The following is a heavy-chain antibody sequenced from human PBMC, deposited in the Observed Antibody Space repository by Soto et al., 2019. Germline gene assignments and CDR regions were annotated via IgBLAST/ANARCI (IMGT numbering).Heavy chain of an antibody. V-gene: IGHV3-33*01. D-gene: IGHD3-22*01. CDR2: IWNDGIRK. Sequence: GGSLRLSCAASGFTFIRYGMHWVRQAPGKGLEWVALIWNDGIRKVYVDSVKGRFTISRDNSKNTLDLQMNSLRAEDTAVYYCARDDDYEANAFDYWGPGTLVTVSS. CDR1: GFTFIRYG. CDR3: ARDDDYEANAFDY. J-gene: IGHJ4*02.